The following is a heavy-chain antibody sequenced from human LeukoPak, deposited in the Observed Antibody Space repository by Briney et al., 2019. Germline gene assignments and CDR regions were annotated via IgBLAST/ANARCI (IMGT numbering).Heavy chain of an antibody. V-gene: IGHV3-30*02. CDR1: GFTFSSYG. J-gene: IGHJ4*02. D-gene: IGHD4-23*01. Sequence: PGGSLRLSCAASGFTFSSYGMHWVRQAPGKGLEWVAFIRYDGSNKYYADSVKGRFTISRDNSKNTLYLQTNSLRAEDTAVYYCAKDQVTLSYWGQGTLVTVSS. CDR2: IRYDGSNK. CDR3: AKDQVTLSY.